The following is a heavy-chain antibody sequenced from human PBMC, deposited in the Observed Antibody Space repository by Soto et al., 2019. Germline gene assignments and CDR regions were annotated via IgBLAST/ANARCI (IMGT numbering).Heavy chain of an antibody. CDR2: IYHSGST. CDR1: GCSISSCGYS. J-gene: IGHJ5*02. CDR3: ARVPDR. V-gene: IGHV4-30-2*01. D-gene: IGHD2-2*01. Sequence: SETLSLTCAVSGCSISSCGYSWSWIRQPPGKGLEWIGYIYHSGSTYYNPSLKSRVTISVDRSKNQCSLKLSSVTAADTAVYYCARVPDRWGQGTLVTVSS.